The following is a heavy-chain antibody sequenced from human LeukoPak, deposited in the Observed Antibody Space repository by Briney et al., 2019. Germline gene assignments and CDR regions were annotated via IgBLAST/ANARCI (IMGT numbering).Heavy chain of an antibody. Sequence: ASVKVSCKASGYTFTSYYMHWVRQAPGQGLEWMGIINPSGGSTSYAQKFQGRVTTTRDTSTSTVYMELSSLRSEDTAVYYCARDYVDTATRGGYYYYYMDVWGKGTTVTVSS. V-gene: IGHV1-46*01. CDR1: GYTFTSYY. J-gene: IGHJ6*03. CDR2: INPSGGST. D-gene: IGHD5-18*01. CDR3: ARDYVDTATRGGYYYYYMDV.